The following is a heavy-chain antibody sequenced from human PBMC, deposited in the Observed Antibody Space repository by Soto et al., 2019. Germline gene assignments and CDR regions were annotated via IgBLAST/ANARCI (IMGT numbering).Heavy chain of an antibody. Sequence: ASVKVSCKASGYTFTGYYMHWVRQAPGQGLEWMGWINPNSGGTNYAQKFEGRVTMTRDTSISTAYMELSRRRSDDTAVYYCARDLTGQQLVFYYYGMDVWGQGTTVTVSS. V-gene: IGHV1-2*02. CDR2: INPNSGGT. J-gene: IGHJ6*02. CDR1: GYTFTGYY. CDR3: ARDLTGQQLVFYYYGMDV. D-gene: IGHD6-13*01.